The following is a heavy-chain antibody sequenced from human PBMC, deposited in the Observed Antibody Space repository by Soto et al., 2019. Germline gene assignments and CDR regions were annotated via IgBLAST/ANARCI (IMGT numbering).Heavy chain of an antibody. Sequence: SETLSLTCTVSGGSISSYYWSWIRQPPGKGLEWIGYIYYSGSTNYNPSLKSRVTISVDTSKNQFSLKLSSVTAADTAVYYCARDELVFGGFDYWGQGTLVTVSS. CDR1: GGSISSYY. J-gene: IGHJ4*02. V-gene: IGHV4-59*01. CDR2: IYYSGST. CDR3: ARDELVFGGFDY. D-gene: IGHD3-3*01.